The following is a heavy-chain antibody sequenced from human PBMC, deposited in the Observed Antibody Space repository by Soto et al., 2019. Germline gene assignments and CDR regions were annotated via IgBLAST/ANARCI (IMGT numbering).Heavy chain of an antibody. J-gene: IGHJ4*02. Sequence: SGGALRLSLAAPGFTLSSYAISWGPPVPGKGLEWVSAISGSGGSTYYADSVKGRFTISRDNSKNTLYLQMNSLRAEDTAVYYCAKAAYYDSPYFDYWGQGTLVTVSS. CDR2: ISGSGGST. D-gene: IGHD3-22*01. CDR1: GFTLSSYA. CDR3: AKAAYYDSPYFDY. V-gene: IGHV3-23*01.